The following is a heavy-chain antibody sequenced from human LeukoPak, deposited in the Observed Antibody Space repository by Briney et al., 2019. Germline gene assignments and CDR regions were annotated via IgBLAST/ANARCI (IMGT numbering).Heavy chain of an antibody. CDR3: ARGTTVTTPHWFDP. J-gene: IGHJ5*02. Sequence: SETLPLTCVVYGGSFSGYYWSWIRQPPGKGLEWIGEINHSGSTNYNPSLKSRVTISVDTSKNQFSLKLSSVTAADTAVYYCARGTTVTTPHWFDPWGQGTLVTVSS. CDR2: INHSGST. V-gene: IGHV4-34*01. CDR1: GGSFSGYY. D-gene: IGHD4-17*01.